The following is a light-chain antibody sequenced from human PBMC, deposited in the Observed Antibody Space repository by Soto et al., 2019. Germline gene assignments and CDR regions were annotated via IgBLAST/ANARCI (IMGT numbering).Light chain of an antibody. CDR2: KAS. V-gene: IGKV1-5*03. J-gene: IGKJ1*01. CDR1: QSTSSW. CDR3: QHFSSYSGT. Sequence: DIQMTQSPSTLSASVGDRVTITCRASQSTSSWLAWYQHKPGKAPKLLIYKASTLESGVPSRFSGRGSGTEFTLTISSLQPDDFATYYCQHFSSYSGTFGQGTKVDNK.